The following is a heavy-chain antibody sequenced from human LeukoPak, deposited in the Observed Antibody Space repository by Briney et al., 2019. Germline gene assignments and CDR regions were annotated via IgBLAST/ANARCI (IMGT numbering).Heavy chain of an antibody. J-gene: IGHJ4*02. D-gene: IGHD2-15*01. V-gene: IGHV3-23*01. CDR3: AKDLMYCSGGSCHTGFPSPDY. Sequence: PGGSLRLSCTPSGFTFSRYAMIWLRQATGKGLEWFSPISSSCECIYYHYSVNGRFTISRDNSKNALYLQMNGLRTEDTAVYYCAKDLMYCSGGSCHTGFPSPDYWGRGTLVSISS. CDR2: ISSSCECI. CDR1: GFTFSRYA.